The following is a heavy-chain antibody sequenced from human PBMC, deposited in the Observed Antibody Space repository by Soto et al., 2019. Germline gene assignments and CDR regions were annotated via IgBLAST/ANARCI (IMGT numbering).Heavy chain of an antibody. Sequence: EVQLVESGGGLVQPGGSLRLSCAASGFTFSSYAMHWVRQAPGKGLEYVSAISSNGGSTYYANSVKGRFTISRDNSRNTLYLQMGSLRAEDMAVYYCARVEAGIAARNYYYSYMDVWGKGTTVTVSS. D-gene: IGHD6-6*01. CDR2: ISSNGGST. CDR3: ARVEAGIAARNYYYSYMDV. V-gene: IGHV3-64*01. J-gene: IGHJ6*03. CDR1: GFTFSSYA.